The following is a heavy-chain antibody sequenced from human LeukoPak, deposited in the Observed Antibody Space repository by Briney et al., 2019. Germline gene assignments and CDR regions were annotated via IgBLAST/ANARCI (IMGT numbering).Heavy chain of an antibody. CDR3: ARAGHSSYDILTGYYKGGEAFDY. D-gene: IGHD3-9*01. Sequence: PSETLSLTCTVSGGSISTYYWSWIRQPPGKGLEWIGYIYYSGSTNYNPSLKTRVAISVDTSKNQFSLKVTSVTAADTAVYYCARAGHSSYDILTGYYKGGEAFDYWGQGTLVTVSS. V-gene: IGHV4-59*01. J-gene: IGHJ4*02. CDR2: IYYSGST. CDR1: GGSISTYY.